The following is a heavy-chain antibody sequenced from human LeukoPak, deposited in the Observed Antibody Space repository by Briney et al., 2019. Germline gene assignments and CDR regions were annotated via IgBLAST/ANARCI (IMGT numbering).Heavy chain of an antibody. V-gene: IGHV3-43*02. CDR1: GFTFDDYA. CDR3: AQQLGN. Sequence: GGSLRLSCAASGFTFDDYAMHWVGQAPGKGLEWVSLISGDGGSTYYADSVKGRFTISRDNSKNSLYLQMNSLRTEDTALYYCAQQLGNWGQGTLVTVSS. J-gene: IGHJ4*02. CDR2: ISGDGGST. D-gene: IGHD6-13*01.